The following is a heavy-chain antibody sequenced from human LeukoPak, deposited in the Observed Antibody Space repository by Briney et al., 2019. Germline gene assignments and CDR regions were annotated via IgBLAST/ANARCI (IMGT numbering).Heavy chain of an antibody. CDR1: GFTFSTCS. CDR2: ISKSSSTI. Sequence: GGSLRLSWPASGFTFSTCSMNWVRQAPGKGLEWGSYISKSSSTIYYADFVKGRFTISRDNGKNSLYLQMNSRRAEDTAVYYCARGGVVRGDRDYCFAYLGRGTLVTVSS. CDR3: ARGGVVRGDRDYCFAY. D-gene: IGHD3-10*01. V-gene: IGHV3-48*01. J-gene: IGHJ4*02.